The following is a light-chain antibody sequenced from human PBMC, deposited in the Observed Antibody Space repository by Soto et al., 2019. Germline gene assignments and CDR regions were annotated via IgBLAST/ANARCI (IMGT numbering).Light chain of an antibody. V-gene: IGKV1-5*03. CDR3: QQYISFPYS. CDR2: TAS. CDR1: QSIFDR. J-gene: IGKJ2*03. Sequence: IQMTQSPSSLSASVGDRVTITCRASQSIFDRLAWYQQKPGKAPKLLIYTASSLQSGVPSRYSGSGSGTEFTLTISSLQPDDFVTYYCQQYISFPYSFGQGTKVEIK.